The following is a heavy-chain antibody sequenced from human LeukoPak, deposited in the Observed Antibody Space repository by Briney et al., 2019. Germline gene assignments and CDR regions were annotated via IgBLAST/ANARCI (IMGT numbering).Heavy chain of an antibody. Sequence: GESLKISCKGSRYSFTNYWIGWVRQMPGKGLEWMGIIYPGDSDTKYSPSFQGQVTISADKSISTAYLQWSSLKASDTAMYYCATLRSGYYYDYFDYWGQGTLVTVSS. J-gene: IGHJ4*02. D-gene: IGHD3-22*01. V-gene: IGHV5-51*01. CDR2: IYPGDSDT. CDR1: RYSFTNYW. CDR3: ATLRSGYYYDYFDY.